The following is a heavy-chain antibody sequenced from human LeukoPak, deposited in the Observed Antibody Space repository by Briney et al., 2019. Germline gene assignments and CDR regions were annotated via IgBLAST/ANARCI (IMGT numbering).Heavy chain of an antibody. CDR1: GYSFSNYW. Sequence: GESLKISCKGSGYSFSNYWIGWVRQMPGKGLEWMGIIYPGDSDTKYSPSFQGQVTISADKSISTAYLQWSSLKASDTAMYYCARHRSIWFGESRRYYYMDVWGKGTTVTVSS. D-gene: IGHD3-10*01. J-gene: IGHJ6*03. CDR2: IYPGDSDT. CDR3: ARHRSIWFGESRRYYYMDV. V-gene: IGHV5-51*01.